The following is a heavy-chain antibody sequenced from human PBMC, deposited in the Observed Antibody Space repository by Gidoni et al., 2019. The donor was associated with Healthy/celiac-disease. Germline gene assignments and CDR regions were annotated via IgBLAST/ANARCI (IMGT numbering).Heavy chain of an antibody. J-gene: IGHJ4*02. CDR1: GWSFSGYY. D-gene: IGHD5-12*01. CDR2: INHSGST. Sequence: QVQLQQWGAGLFKPSETLSLTCAVYGWSFSGYYWSWIRQPPGKGLEWIGEINHSGSTNYNPSLKSRVTRSVDTSKNQFSLKLSSVTAADTAVYYCARGTSILPPYSGYDRYWGQGTLVTVSS. CDR3: ARGTSILPPYSGYDRY. V-gene: IGHV4-34*01.